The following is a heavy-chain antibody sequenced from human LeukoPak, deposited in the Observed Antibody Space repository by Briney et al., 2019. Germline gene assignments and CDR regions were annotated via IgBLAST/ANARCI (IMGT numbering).Heavy chain of an antibody. CDR3: ARGAHPRIAAAGRPAFFDY. J-gene: IGHJ4*02. CDR2: INHSGST. Sequence: SETLSPTCSLYGGSFSGYYWSLIRQPPGKGLEWIGEINHSGSTNYNPSLKSRVTISVDTSKNQFSLKLSSVTAADTAVYYCARGAHPRIAAAGRPAFFDYWGQGTLVTVSS. V-gene: IGHV4-34*01. D-gene: IGHD6-13*01. CDR1: GGSFSGYY.